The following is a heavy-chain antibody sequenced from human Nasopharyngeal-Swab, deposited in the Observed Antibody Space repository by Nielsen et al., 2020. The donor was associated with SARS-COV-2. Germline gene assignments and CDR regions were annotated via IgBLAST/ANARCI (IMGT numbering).Heavy chain of an antibody. J-gene: IGHJ5*02. CDR1: GFTFSSYA. V-gene: IGHV3-23*01. Sequence: GGSLRLSCAASGFTFSSYAMSWVRQAPGKGLEWVSAISGSGGSTYYADSVKGRFTISRDNSKNTLCLQMNSLRAEDTAVYYCAKDSTMVRGRGGFDPWGQGTLVTVSS. D-gene: IGHD3-10*01. CDR3: AKDSTMVRGRGGFDP. CDR2: ISGSGGST.